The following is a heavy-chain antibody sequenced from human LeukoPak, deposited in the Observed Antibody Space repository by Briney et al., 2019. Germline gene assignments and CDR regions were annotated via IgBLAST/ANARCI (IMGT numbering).Heavy chain of an antibody. Sequence: GGSLRLSCAASGFIFSTTWMNWVRQAPGKGLEWVASINPDGAVKYHAHSLKGRFTISRDNAENSLYLQMNSLRAEDTAVYYCARHYDSNSYGPGYWGQGTLVTVSS. CDR3: ARHYDSNSYGPGY. V-gene: IGHV3-7*01. D-gene: IGHD3-22*01. J-gene: IGHJ4*02. CDR2: INPDGAVK. CDR1: GFIFSTTW.